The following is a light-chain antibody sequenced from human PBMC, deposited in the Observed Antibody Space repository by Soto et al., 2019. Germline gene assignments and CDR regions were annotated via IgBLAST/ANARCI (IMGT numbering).Light chain of an antibody. Sequence: DFQITQSPASLSASVGDRITITCRASQSISRYLNWYQQKPGRAPQLLIYATSSLQSGVPSRFSGSGFGTHFTLAINSLQPEDFATYYCQQGYNTPYTFGQGTKVDIK. CDR2: ATS. CDR3: QQGYNTPYT. CDR1: QSISRY. J-gene: IGKJ2*01. V-gene: IGKV1-39*01.